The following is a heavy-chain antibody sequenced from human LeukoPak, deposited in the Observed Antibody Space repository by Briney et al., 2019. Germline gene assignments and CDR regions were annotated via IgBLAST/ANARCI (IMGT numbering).Heavy chain of an antibody. CDR1: GFTFSTYD. V-gene: IGHV3-33*01. CDR3: AGSIAAAGSFDY. Sequence: GGSLRLSCAASGFTFSTYDMHWVRQAPGKGLEWVAVIWYDGSNKYYADSVKGRFTISRDNSKNTLYLQMNSLRAEDTAVYYCAGSIAAAGSFDYWGQGTLVTVSS. D-gene: IGHD6-13*01. J-gene: IGHJ4*02. CDR2: IWYDGSNK.